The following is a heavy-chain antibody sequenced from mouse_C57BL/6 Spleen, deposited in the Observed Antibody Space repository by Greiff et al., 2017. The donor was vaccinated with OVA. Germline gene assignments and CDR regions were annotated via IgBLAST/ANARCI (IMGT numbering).Heavy chain of an antibody. CDR3: ARQGTTVVASDV. Sequence: EVKLVESGGGLVKPGGSLKLSCAASGFTFSDYGMHWVRQAPEKGLEWVAYISSGSSTIYYADTVKGRFTISRDNAKNTLFLQMTSLRSEDTAMYYCARQGTTVVASDVWGTGTTVTVSS. CDR1: GFTFSDYG. CDR2: ISSGSSTI. D-gene: IGHD1-1*01. V-gene: IGHV5-17*01. J-gene: IGHJ1*03.